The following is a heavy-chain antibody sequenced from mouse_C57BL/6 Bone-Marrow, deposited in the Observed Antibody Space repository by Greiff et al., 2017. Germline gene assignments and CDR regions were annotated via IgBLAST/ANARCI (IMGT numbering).Heavy chain of an antibody. Sequence: VQLVESGPGLVQPSQSLSITCTVSGFSLTSYGVHWVRQSPGKGLEWLGVIWSGGSTDYNAAFISRLSISKDNSKSQVFFKMNSLQADDTAIYYCARITTVVADWYFDVWGTGTTVTVSS. D-gene: IGHD1-1*01. CDR2: IWSGGST. CDR1: GFSLTSYG. J-gene: IGHJ1*03. V-gene: IGHV2-2*01. CDR3: ARITTVVADWYFDV.